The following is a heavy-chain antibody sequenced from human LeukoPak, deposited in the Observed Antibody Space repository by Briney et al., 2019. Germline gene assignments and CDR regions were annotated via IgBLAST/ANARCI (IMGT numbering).Heavy chain of an antibody. V-gene: IGHV4-61*02. CDR3: ARGGYYYGSGSIPH. CDR2: IYTSGST. Sequence: SQTLSLTCTVSGGSISSGSYYWSWIRQPAGKGLEWIGRIYTSGSTNYNPSLESRVTISVDTSKNQFSLKLSSVTAADTAVYYCARGGYYYGSGSIPHWGQGTLVTVSS. CDR1: GGSISSGSYY. D-gene: IGHD3-10*01. J-gene: IGHJ4*02.